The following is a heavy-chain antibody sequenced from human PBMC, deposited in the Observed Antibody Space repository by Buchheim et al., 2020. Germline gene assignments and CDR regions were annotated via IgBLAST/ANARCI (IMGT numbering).Heavy chain of an antibody. CDR3: ARRDSSRGMDV. CDR2: IRSSSTI. D-gene: IGHD3-22*01. J-gene: IGHJ6*02. Sequence: VQLVESGGGVVQPGRSLRLSCAASGFIFSHYAMHWVRQAPGKGLEWVSYIRSSSTIYYADSVKGGFTISRDNAKNSLYMQMNSLRDEDTAVYYCARRDSSRGMDVWGQGTT. V-gene: IGHV3-48*02. CDR1: GFIFSHYA.